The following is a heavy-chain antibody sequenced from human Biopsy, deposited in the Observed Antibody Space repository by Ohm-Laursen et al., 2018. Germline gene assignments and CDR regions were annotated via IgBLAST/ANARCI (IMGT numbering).Heavy chain of an antibody. CDR1: NVSFSSFY. CDR3: AKNSGYSHDY. J-gene: IGHJ4*01. Sequence: SETLSLTWAVYNVSFSSFYWSWIRQTPGKGLEWIGFIYYTGKTKSNPSLKSRLTMSVDTSKNQFSLNLTTVTTADTAVYYCAKNSGYSHDYWGPGILVTVPS. D-gene: IGHD3-22*01. V-gene: IGHV4-59*03. CDR2: IYYTGKT.